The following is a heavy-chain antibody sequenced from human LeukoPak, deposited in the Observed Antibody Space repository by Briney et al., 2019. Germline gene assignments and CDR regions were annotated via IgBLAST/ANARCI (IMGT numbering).Heavy chain of an antibody. J-gene: IGHJ4*02. V-gene: IGHV3-7*04. CDR3: ARVSTIYCGGDCYYFDY. Sequence: GGSLRLSCAASGFTFSSYWMSWVRQAPGKGLEWVANIKQDGSEKYYVDSVKGRFTISRDNAKNSLYLQMNSLRAEDTAVYYCARVSTIYCGGDCYYFDYWGQGTLVTVSS. CDR2: IKQDGSEK. D-gene: IGHD2-21*01. CDR1: GFTFSSYW.